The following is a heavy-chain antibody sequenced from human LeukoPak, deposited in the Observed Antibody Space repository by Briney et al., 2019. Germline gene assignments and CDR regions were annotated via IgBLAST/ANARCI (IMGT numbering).Heavy chain of an antibody. CDR3: ARGALSPDIRVVTEPYYYYMDV. Sequence: SETLSLTCAVCGGSFSGYYWSWIRQPPGKGLEWIGEINHSGSTNYNPSLKSRVTISVDTSKNQFSLKLSSVTAADTAVYYCARGALSPDIRVVTEPYYYYMDVWGKGTTVTVSS. D-gene: IGHD3-3*01. V-gene: IGHV4-34*01. J-gene: IGHJ6*03. CDR1: GGSFSGYY. CDR2: INHSGST.